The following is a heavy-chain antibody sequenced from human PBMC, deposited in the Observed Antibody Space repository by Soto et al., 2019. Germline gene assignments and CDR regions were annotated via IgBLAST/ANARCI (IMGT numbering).Heavy chain of an antibody. J-gene: IGHJ4*02. CDR3: ARVGNFYGSGSYYDTPFDS. CDR1: GASINTGRYY. Sequence: QLQLQESGPGLAEPSETLSLTCTVSGASINTGRYYWAWIRQPPGRGLEWVASVYHSGSTYYNPSLESRVTISIATSRNQFSLKLNSLTASDTAIFYCARVGNFYGSGSYYDTPFDSWGQGTLVTVSS. V-gene: IGHV4-39*01. D-gene: IGHD3-10*01. CDR2: VYHSGST.